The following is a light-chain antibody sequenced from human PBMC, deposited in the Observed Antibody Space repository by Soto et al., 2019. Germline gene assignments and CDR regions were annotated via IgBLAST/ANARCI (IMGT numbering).Light chain of an antibody. Sequence: QSALTQPASVSGSPGQWITISCTGTSSDVGGYNSVSWYQQHPGKAPKLMIYDVSNRPSGVSNRFSGSKSGNTASLTSSGLQAEDEADYYCISYTSSSTLYVFGTGTKLTVL. CDR1: SSDVGGYNS. CDR3: ISYTSSSTLYV. CDR2: DVS. J-gene: IGLJ1*01. V-gene: IGLV2-14*03.